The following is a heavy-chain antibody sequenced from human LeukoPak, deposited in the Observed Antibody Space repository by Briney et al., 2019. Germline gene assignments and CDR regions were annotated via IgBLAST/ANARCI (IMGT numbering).Heavy chain of an antibody. CDR3: ARGDYYDSSGRRFDY. D-gene: IGHD3-22*01. Sequence: SETLSLTCAVYGGSFSGYYWSWIRQPPGKGLEWIGEINHSGSTNYNPSLKSRVTISVDTSKNQFSLKLSSVTAADTAVYYCARGDYYDSSGRRFDYWGQGTLVTVSS. V-gene: IGHV4-34*01. CDR2: INHSGST. J-gene: IGHJ4*02. CDR1: GGSFSGYY.